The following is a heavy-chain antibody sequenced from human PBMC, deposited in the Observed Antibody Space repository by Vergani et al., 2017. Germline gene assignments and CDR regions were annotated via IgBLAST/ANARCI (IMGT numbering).Heavy chain of an antibody. D-gene: IGHD6-13*01. CDR1: GGSISSHY. J-gene: IGHJ4*02. Sequence: QVQLQESGPGLVKPSETLSLTCTVSGGSISSHYWSWIRQPPGKGLEWIGYIYYSGSTNYNPSLKSRVTISVDTSKNQFSLKLSSVTAADTAVYYCASKYSSKGLCNYWGQGTLVTVSS. CDR2: IYYSGST. CDR3: ASKYSSKGLCNY. V-gene: IGHV4-59*08.